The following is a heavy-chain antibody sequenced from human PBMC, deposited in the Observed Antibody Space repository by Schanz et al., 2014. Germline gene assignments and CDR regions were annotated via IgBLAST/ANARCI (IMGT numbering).Heavy chain of an antibody. V-gene: IGHV3-21*06. CDR2: ISSSGSSI. CDR3: ARDHQWLARYYMDV. Sequence: EVQLLESGGGFVQPGGSLRLSCVASGVTFSIYGMSWVRQAPGKGLEWVSSISSSGSSIYYADSVKGRFTISRDNANNSLFLRMNSLRAEDTAVYYCARDHQWLARYYMDVWGKGTTVTVSS. D-gene: IGHD6-19*01. J-gene: IGHJ6*03. CDR1: GVTFSIYG.